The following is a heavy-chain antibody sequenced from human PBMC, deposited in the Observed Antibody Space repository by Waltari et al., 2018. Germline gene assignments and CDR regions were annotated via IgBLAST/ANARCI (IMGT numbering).Heavy chain of an antibody. D-gene: IGHD5-18*01. V-gene: IGHV3-53*01. Sequence: EVQLVESGGGLIQPGGSLRLSCAASGFTVSSNYMSWVRQAPGKGLELVSVIYSGGSTYYADSVKGRFTISRDNSKNTLYLQMNSLRAEDTAVYYCAREPGHTAMVTGAFDIWGQGTMVTVSS. CDR2: IYSGGST. CDR1: GFTVSSNY. J-gene: IGHJ3*02. CDR3: AREPGHTAMVTGAFDI.